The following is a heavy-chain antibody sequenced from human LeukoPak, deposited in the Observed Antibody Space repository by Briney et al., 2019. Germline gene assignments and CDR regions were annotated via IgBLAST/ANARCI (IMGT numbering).Heavy chain of an antibody. CDR3: ASTAYSSGWPWYYYGMDV. V-gene: IGHV5-51*01. CDR1: GYSFTSYW. CDR2: IYPGDSDT. Sequence: GESLKISCKGSGYSFTSYWIGWVRQMPGKGLEWMGIIYPGDSDTRYSPSFQGQVTISADKSISTAYLQWSSLKASDTAMYYCASTAYSSGWPWYYYGMDVWGQGTTVTVSS. J-gene: IGHJ6*02. D-gene: IGHD6-19*01.